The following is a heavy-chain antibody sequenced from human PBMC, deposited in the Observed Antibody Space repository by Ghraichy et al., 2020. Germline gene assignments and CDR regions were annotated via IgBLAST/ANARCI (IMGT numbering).Heavy chain of an antibody. D-gene: IGHD4-11*01. V-gene: IGHV3-23*01. CDR1: GFTFSSYA. J-gene: IGHJ6*02. Sequence: GESLNISCAASGFTFSSYAMSWVRQAPGKGLEWVSDISDRGGSTNYADSVKGRFTISRDNSKNTLYLLMNSLRAEDTAVYYCAKDQYQVPPPAGGMDVWGQGTTVTVSS. CDR3: AKDQYQVPPPAGGMDV. CDR2: ISDRGGST.